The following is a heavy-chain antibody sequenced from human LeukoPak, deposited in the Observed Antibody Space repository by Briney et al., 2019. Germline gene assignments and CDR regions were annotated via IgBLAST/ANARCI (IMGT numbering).Heavy chain of an antibody. CDR2: IYYSGST. V-gene: IGHV4-59*08. Sequence: ASETLSLTCTVSGGSISSYYWSWIRQPPGKGLEWIGYIYYSGSTNYNPSLKSRVTISVDTSKNQFSLKLSSVTAADTAVCYCARRHSSGYYYFDYWGQGTLVTVSS. CDR1: GGSISSYY. CDR3: ARRHSSGYYYFDY. J-gene: IGHJ4*02. D-gene: IGHD3-22*01.